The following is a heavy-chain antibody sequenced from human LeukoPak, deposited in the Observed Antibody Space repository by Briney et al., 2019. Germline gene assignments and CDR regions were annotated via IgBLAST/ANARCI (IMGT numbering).Heavy chain of an antibody. CDR1: GFTFSSYG. D-gene: IGHD6-19*01. Sequence: GGSLRLSCAASGFTFSSYGMHWVRQAPGKGREWVAVISYDGSNKYYADSVKGRFTISRDNSKNTLYLQMNSLRAEDTAVYYCAKDPHLYSSGWDYYFDYWGQGTLVTVSS. CDR2: ISYDGSNK. CDR3: AKDPHLYSSGWDYYFDY. V-gene: IGHV3-30*18. J-gene: IGHJ4*02.